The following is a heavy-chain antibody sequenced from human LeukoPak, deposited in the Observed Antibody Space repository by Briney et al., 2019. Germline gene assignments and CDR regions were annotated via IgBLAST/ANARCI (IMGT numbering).Heavy chain of an antibody. V-gene: IGHV1-2*02. CDR1: GYTLTGYY. D-gene: IGHD6-19*01. Sequence: ASVKVSCKASGYTLTGYYMHWVRQAPGQGLEWMGWINPNSGDTNYAQKFQGRVTMTRDTSISTAYMELSRLRSDDTAVYYCARRGYSSGWYNYDYWGQGTVVTVSS. CDR2: INPNSGDT. CDR3: ARRGYSSGWYNYDY. J-gene: IGHJ4*02.